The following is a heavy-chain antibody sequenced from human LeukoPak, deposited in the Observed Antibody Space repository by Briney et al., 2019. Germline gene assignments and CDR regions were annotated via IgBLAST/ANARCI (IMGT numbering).Heavy chain of an antibody. J-gene: IGHJ4*02. D-gene: IGHD3-16*01. CDR1: GFTFSSYG. CDR3: ARELGDYFDY. Sequence: GRSLRLSCAASGFTFSSYGMHWVRQAPGKGLEWVAVIWYDGSNKYYADSVKGRFTISRDNSKNMLYLQMNSLRAEDTAVYYCARELGDYFDYWGQGTLVTVSS. CDR2: IWYDGSNK. V-gene: IGHV3-33*01.